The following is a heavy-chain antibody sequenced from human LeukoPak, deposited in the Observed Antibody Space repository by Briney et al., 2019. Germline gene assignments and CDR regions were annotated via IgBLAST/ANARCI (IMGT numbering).Heavy chain of an antibody. CDR2: INHSGST. J-gene: IGHJ4*02. CDR3: ARSSRNLV. Sequence: SETLSLTCAVYGGSFSGYYWSWIRQPPGKGLEWIGEINHSGSTNYNPSLKSRVTISVDTSKNQFSLKLSSVTAADTAVYYCARSSRNLVWGRGTLVTVSS. D-gene: IGHD1-14*01. V-gene: IGHV4-34*01. CDR1: GGSFSGYY.